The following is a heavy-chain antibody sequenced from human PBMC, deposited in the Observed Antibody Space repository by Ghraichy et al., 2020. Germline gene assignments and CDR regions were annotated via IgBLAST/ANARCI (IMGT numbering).Heavy chain of an antibody. CDR2: IQPGDSET. CDR1: GYSFTNYW. V-gene: IGHV5-51*01. J-gene: IGHJ3*02. D-gene: IGHD6-13*01. CDR3: ARRVGPHVSTWYDAFDI. Sequence: GESLNISCKGSGYSFTNYWIGWVRQMPGKGLEWMGIIQPGDSETRYSPSFQGHVTMSADKSISAAYLQWSSLKASDTAVYYCARRVGPHVSTWYDAFDIWGQGTMVTVSS.